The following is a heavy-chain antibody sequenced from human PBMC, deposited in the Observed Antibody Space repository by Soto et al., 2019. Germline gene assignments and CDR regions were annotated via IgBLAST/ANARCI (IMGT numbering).Heavy chain of an antibody. Sequence: EVQLVESGGGLVQPGRSLRLSCAASGFTFDDYAMHWVRQAPGKGLEWVSGISWNSGRIGYADSVKGRFTISRDNAKNSLYLQMNSLRAEDTALYYCAKDSYSSSWYMGYWGQGTLVTVSS. CDR1: GFTFDDYA. CDR3: AKDSYSSSWYMGY. CDR2: ISWNSGRI. J-gene: IGHJ4*02. V-gene: IGHV3-9*01. D-gene: IGHD6-13*01.